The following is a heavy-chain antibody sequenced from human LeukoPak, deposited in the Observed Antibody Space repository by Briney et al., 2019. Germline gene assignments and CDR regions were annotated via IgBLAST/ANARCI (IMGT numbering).Heavy chain of an antibody. CDR1: GGSISRGGYS. CDR3: ARASASSGWGRQGWFDP. CDR2: IYHSGST. V-gene: IGHV4-30-2*01. J-gene: IGHJ5*02. D-gene: IGHD6-19*01. Sequence: SETLSLTCAVSGGSISRGGYSWSWIRQPPGKGLEWIGYIYHSGSTYYNPSLKSRVTISVDRSKNQFSLKLSSVTAADTAVYYCARASASSGWGRQGWFDPWGQGTLVTVSS.